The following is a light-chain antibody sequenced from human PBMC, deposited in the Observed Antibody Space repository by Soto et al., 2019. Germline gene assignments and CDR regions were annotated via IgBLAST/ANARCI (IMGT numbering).Light chain of an antibody. V-gene: IGKV4-1*01. Sequence: DIVMTQSPDSLAVSLGERATINCKSSQSVLYSSNNKNYLAWYQQKPGQPPKLLIYWASTRETVVPDRFSGSGSGTDFTLPISSLQVEDVSDYYGQQYYSSPAWTFGQGTKVEIK. J-gene: IGKJ1*01. CDR1: QSVLYSSNNKNY. CDR2: WAS. CDR3: QQYYSSPAWT.